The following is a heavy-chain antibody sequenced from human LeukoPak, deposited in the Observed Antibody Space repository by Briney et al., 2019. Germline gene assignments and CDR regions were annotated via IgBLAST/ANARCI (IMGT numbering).Heavy chain of an antibody. CDR1: GYTFTGYY. CDR3: ARGGYSYGFSSQGWYFDL. CDR2: INPNSGGT. V-gene: IGHV1-2*02. Sequence: ASVKVSCKASGYTFTGYYMHWVRQAPGQGLEWMGWINPNSGGTNYAQKFQGRVTMTRDTSISTAYMELSRLRSDDTAVYYCARGGYSYGFSSQGWYFDLWGRGTLVTVSS. J-gene: IGHJ2*01. D-gene: IGHD5-18*01.